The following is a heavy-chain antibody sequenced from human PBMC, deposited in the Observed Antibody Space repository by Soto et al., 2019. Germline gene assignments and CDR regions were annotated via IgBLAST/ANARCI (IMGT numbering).Heavy chain of an antibody. D-gene: IGHD1-26*01. CDR2: INPNSGGT. V-gene: IGHV1-2*02. CDR1: GYTFTSYY. CDR3: ARASLGARPWIWFDS. J-gene: IGHJ5*01. Sequence: ASVKVSCKASGYTFTSYYMHWVRQAPGQGLEWMGWINPNSGGTNYAQKFQGRVTMTRDTSISTAYMELSRLRSDDTAVYYCARASLGARPWIWFDSWGQGTLVTVSS.